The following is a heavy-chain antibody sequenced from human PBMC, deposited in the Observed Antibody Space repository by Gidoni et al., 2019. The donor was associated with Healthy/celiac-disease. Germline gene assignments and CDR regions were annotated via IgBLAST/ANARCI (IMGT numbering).Heavy chain of an antibody. CDR2: IYYSGST. D-gene: IGHD2-21*02. Sequence: QLQLQESGPGLAKPSETLSLTCTVPGGSISSSSYYWGWIRPPPGKGLEWIGSIYYSGSTYYNPSLKSRVTISVDTSKNQFSLELSSVTAADTAVYYCARLTAYCGGDCYHFDYWGQGTLVTVSS. J-gene: IGHJ4*02. CDR1: GGSISSSSYY. CDR3: ARLTAYCGGDCYHFDY. V-gene: IGHV4-39*01.